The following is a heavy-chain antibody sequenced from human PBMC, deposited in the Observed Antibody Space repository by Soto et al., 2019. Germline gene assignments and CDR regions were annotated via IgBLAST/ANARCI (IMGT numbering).Heavy chain of an antibody. CDR1: GYTFTSYA. CDR3: ARDHYDFWSGYPLDYYYYGMDV. J-gene: IGHJ6*02. Sequence: QVPLVQSGAEVKKPGASVKVSCKASGYTFTSYAMHWVRQAPGQRLEWMGWINAGNGNTKYSQKFQGRVTITRDTSASTAYMELSSLRSEDTAVYYCARDHYDFWSGYPLDYYYYGMDVWGQGTTVTVSS. V-gene: IGHV1-3*01. CDR2: INAGNGNT. D-gene: IGHD3-3*01.